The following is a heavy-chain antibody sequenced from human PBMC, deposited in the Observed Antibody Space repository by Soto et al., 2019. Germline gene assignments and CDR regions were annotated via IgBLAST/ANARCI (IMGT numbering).Heavy chain of an antibody. Sequence: GGSLRLSCSASGFTFRGDAVYWVRQAPGKGLEYVSGISNDGVRTYYADSVKGRFTISRDNSKNTLSLQMSSLRTEDTAVYYCVVRGSAFDIWGQGTMVTVSS. CDR1: GFTFRGDA. J-gene: IGHJ3*02. CDR3: VVRGSAFDI. V-gene: IGHV3-64D*08. D-gene: IGHD3-10*01. CDR2: ISNDGVRT.